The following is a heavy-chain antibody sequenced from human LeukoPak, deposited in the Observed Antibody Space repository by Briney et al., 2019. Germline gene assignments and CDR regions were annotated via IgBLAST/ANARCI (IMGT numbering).Heavy chain of an antibody. J-gene: IGHJ6*02. Sequence: PGGSLRLSCAASGFTLSSYAMHWVRQAPGKGLEWVAVISYDGSNKYYADSVKGRFTISRDNSKNTLYLQMNSLRAEDTAVYYCARVRRKIWQYYYYYYGMDVWGQGTTVTVSS. D-gene: IGHD1-14*01. CDR1: GFTLSSYA. V-gene: IGHV3-30*04. CDR3: ARVRRKIWQYYYYYYGMDV. CDR2: ISYDGSNK.